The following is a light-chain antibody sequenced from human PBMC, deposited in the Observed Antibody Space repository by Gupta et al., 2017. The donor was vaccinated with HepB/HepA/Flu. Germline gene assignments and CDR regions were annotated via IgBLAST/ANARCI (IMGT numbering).Light chain of an antibody. CDR1: RSDSSNY. Sequence: EMVLPQSQGPLSSSLGERATLSCRASRSDSSNYLAWYQQKPGQAPRLLIYGASSRATGIPDRFSGSGSGTDFTLTISRLEPEDFAVYYCQQYGNSPWTFGQGTKVEIK. J-gene: IGKJ1*01. CDR2: GAS. V-gene: IGKV3-20*01. CDR3: QQYGNSPWT.